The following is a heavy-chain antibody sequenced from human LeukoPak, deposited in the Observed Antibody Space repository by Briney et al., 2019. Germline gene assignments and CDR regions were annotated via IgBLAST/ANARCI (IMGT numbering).Heavy chain of an antibody. V-gene: IGHV3-74*01. Sequence: GGSLRLSCAASGFTFSNYWMHWVRQAPGKGLVWVSRINSDGSSTSYADSVKGRFTISRDDSKNTLYLQMNSLRAEDTAVYYCAREIRRVTMVRGVRGGYFDYWGQGTLVTVSS. CDR3: AREIRRVTMVRGVRGGYFDY. D-gene: IGHD3-10*01. CDR2: INSDGSST. CDR1: GFTFSNYW. J-gene: IGHJ4*02.